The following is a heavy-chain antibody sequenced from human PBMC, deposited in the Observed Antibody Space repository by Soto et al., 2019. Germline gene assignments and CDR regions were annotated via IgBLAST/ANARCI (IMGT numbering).Heavy chain of an antibody. CDR2: IYSGGST. D-gene: IGHD6-13*01. J-gene: IGHJ6*02. CDR1: GFTVSSNY. V-gene: IGHV3-53*01. Sequence: PGGSLRLSCAASGFTVSSNYMSWVRQAPGKGLEWVSVIYSGGSTYYADSVKGRFTISRDNSKNTLYLQMNSLRAEDTAVYYCARGVAAAGTLGYYYYYGMDVWGQGTTVTVSS. CDR3: ARGVAAAGTLGYYYYYGMDV.